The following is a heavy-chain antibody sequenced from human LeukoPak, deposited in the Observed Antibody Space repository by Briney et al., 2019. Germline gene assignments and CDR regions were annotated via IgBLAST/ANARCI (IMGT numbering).Heavy chain of an antibody. CDR1: GFTFSSYW. CDR2: IKQDGSEK. CDR3: AREADCPVLALDY. Sequence: PGGSLRLSCAASGFTFSSYWMSWVRQAPGKGLEWVANIKQDGSEKYYVDSVKGRSTISRDNAKNSLYLQMNSLRAEDTAVYYCAREADCPVLALDYWGEGTLVTVSS. D-gene: IGHD2-21*01. V-gene: IGHV3-7*01. J-gene: IGHJ4*02.